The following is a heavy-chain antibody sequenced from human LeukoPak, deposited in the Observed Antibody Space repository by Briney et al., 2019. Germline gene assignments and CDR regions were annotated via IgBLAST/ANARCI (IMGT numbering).Heavy chain of an antibody. V-gene: IGHV4-59*01. CDR3: ARGVRHSAFDI. CDR1: GGSIRSYY. J-gene: IGHJ3*02. Sequence: SETLSLTCTVSGGSIRSYYWSWIRQPPGKGLEWIGYIYYSGSTNYNPSLKSRVTISVDTSKNQFSLKLSSVTAADTAVYYCARGVRHSAFDIWGQGTMVTVSS. CDR2: IYYSGST. D-gene: IGHD1-1*01.